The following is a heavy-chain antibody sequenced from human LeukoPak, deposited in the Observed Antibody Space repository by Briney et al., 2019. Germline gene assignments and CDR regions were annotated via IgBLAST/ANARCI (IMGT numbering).Heavy chain of an antibody. D-gene: IGHD4-23*01. CDR3: AKSSDYGGKGPFDY. J-gene: IGHJ4*02. CDR1: GFSFSDSV. V-gene: IGHV3-23*01. CDR2: ISGSGGST. Sequence: GGSLRLSCVASGFSFSDSVIHWVRQAPGKGLEWVSAISGSGGSTYYADSVKGRFTISRDNSKNTLYLQMNSLRAEDTAVYYCAKSSDYGGKGPFDYWGQGTLVTVSS.